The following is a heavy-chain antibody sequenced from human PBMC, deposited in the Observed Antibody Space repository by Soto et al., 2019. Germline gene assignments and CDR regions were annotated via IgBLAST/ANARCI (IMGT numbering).Heavy chain of an antibody. CDR2: INPSGGST. J-gene: IGHJ5*02. Sequence: ASVKVSCKASGYTFTSYYMHWVRQAPGQGLEWMGIINPSGGSTSYAQKFQGRVTTTRDTSTSTVYMELSSLRSEDTAVYYCARGKAAYYDFWSGYYSPWFDPWGQGTLVTVSS. CDR3: ARGKAAYYDFWSGYYSPWFDP. D-gene: IGHD3-3*01. CDR1: GYTFTSYY. V-gene: IGHV1-46*01.